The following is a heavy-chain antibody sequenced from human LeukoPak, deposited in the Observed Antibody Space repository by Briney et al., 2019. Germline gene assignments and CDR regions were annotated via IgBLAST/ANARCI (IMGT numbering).Heavy chain of an antibody. Sequence: GGSLRLSCAASGFTFSSYGITWVRQAPGKGLEWVSGISGSGENTYYADSVKGRFTTSRDNSKNTLYLQMNSLRAEDTALYYCAKDLTSWNYWGQGTLVTVSS. CDR3: AKDLTSWNY. D-gene: IGHD2-2*01. V-gene: IGHV3-23*01. J-gene: IGHJ4*02. CDR1: GFTFSSYG. CDR2: ISGSGENT.